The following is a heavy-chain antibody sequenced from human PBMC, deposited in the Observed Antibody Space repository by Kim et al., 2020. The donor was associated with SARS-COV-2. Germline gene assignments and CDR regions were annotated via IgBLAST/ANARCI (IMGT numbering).Heavy chain of an antibody. CDR1: GGSFSGYY. J-gene: IGHJ5*02. V-gene: IGHV4-34*01. CDR2: INHSGST. D-gene: IGHD1-26*01. Sequence: SETLSLTCAVYGGSFSGYYWSWIRQPPGKGLEWIGEINHSGSTNYNPSLKSRVTISVDTSKNQFSLKLSSVTAADTAVYYCASIVGAPYNWFDPWGQGTLVTVSS. CDR3: ASIVGAPYNWFDP.